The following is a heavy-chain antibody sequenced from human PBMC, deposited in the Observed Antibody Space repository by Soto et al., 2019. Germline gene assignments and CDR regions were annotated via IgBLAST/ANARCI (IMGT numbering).Heavy chain of an antibody. CDR2: IYSGGAT. J-gene: IGHJ4*02. CDR3: VRNPGGVAVAGPFDY. Sequence: EVQVVESGGGLVQPGGSLRLSCEASGFTVSSNYMSWVRQAPGKGLEWVSVIYSGGATYYADSVKGRFTISRDNSKNTLYLQMNSLRAEDTAVYDCVRNPGGVAVAGPFDYWGQGTLVTVSS. V-gene: IGHV3-66*01. D-gene: IGHD6-19*01. CDR1: GFTVSSNY.